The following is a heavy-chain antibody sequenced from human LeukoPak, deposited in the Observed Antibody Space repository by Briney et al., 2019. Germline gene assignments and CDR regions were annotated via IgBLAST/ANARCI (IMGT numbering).Heavy chain of an antibody. CDR3: ARGAAGTTPDYYYFGLDV. V-gene: IGHV5-51*01. CDR2: IYPGDSDT. D-gene: IGHD1-7*01. CDR1: GYSFTSYW. Sequence: GESLKISGKGSGYSFTSYWIGWVRQMPGKGLEWMGIIYPGDSDTRYSPSFQGQVTISADMSINTAHLQWSSLKASDTAMYYCARGAAGTTPDYYYFGLDVWGQGTTVRVSS. J-gene: IGHJ6*02.